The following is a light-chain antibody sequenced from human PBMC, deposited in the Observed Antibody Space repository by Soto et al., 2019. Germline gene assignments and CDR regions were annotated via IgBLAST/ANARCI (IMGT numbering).Light chain of an antibody. Sequence: ELVLTQSPATLSLSPGERATLSCRASQSVSSSLAWYQQKPGQAPRLLIYDASNRATGIPARFSGSGSGTDFTLTISSLEPEDFAVYYCQQRSNWPPTFGGGTKVDIK. CDR1: QSVSSS. V-gene: IGKV3-11*01. J-gene: IGKJ4*01. CDR2: DAS. CDR3: QQRSNWPPT.